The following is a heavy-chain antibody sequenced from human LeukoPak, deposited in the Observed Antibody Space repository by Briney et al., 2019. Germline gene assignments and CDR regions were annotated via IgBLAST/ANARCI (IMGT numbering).Heavy chain of an antibody. D-gene: IGHD3-10*01. CDR2: IRSKHYGGTT. J-gene: IGHJ4*02. CDR1: GFTFGDYV. V-gene: IGHV3-49*04. Sequence: PGGSLRLSCTASGFTFGDYVMTWVRQAPGKGLEWVGFIRSKHYGGTTEYAASVKGGFTISRDDSKSIAYLQMNSLKTEDTALYCCTREVSGHWGQGTLVTVSS. CDR3: TREVSGH.